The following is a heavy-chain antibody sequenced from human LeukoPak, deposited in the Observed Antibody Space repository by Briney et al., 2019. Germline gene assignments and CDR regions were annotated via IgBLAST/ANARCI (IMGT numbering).Heavy chain of an antibody. CDR2: IIPILGIA. CDR1: GGTFSSYT. J-gene: IGHJ4*02. CDR3: ARDLIFGVVIPDY. D-gene: IGHD3-3*02. Sequence: SVRVSCKASGGTFSSYTISWVRQAPGQGLEWMGRIIPILGIANYAQKFQGRVTITADKSTSTAYMELSSLRSEDTAVYYCARDLIFGVVIPDYWGQGTLVTVSS. V-gene: IGHV1-69*04.